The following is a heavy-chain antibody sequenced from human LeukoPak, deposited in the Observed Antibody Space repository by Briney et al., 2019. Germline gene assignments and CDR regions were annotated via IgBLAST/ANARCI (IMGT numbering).Heavy chain of an antibody. CDR3: VRDVETTTGDYFDY. Sequence: PSETLSLTCTVSGGSISSGNYYWSWIRQPAGKGLEWIGRIYTSGTTNYNPSLKSRVTISVDTSKNQFSLNLSSVTAADAAVYYCVRDVETTTGDYFDYGGQGTLETVSS. J-gene: IGHJ4*02. CDR2: IYTSGTT. CDR1: GGSISSGNYY. D-gene: IGHD1-14*01. V-gene: IGHV4-61*02.